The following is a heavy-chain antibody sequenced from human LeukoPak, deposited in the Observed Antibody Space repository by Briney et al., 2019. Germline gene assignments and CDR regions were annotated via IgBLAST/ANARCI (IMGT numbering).Heavy chain of an antibody. J-gene: IGHJ3*02. V-gene: IGHV3-23*01. CDR3: AKEGVPTTSGDAFDI. CDR2: IGGSVGST. CDR1: GFTFSNFG. D-gene: IGHD1-1*01. Sequence: GGSLRLSCAASGFTFSNFGMHWVRQAPGKGLEWVSTIGGSVGSTYYADSVKGRVTISRDNSKNTLYLQMNSLRAEDTAVYYCAKEGVPTTSGDAFDIWGQGTMVIVSS.